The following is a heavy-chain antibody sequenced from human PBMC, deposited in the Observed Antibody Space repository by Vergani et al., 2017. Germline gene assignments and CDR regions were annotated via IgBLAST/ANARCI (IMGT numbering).Heavy chain of an antibody. J-gene: IGHJ4*02. Sequence: EVQLVESGGGLVKPGGSLRLSCAASGFTFSSYSMNWVRQAPGKGLEWVSSISSSSSYIYYADSVKGRFTISRDNAKNSLYLQMNSLVAEDTAVYYCASARSSAYYFDYWGQGTLVTVSS. D-gene: IGHD6-6*01. V-gene: IGHV3-21*01. CDR1: GFTFSSYS. CDR2: ISSSSSYI. CDR3: ASARSSAYYFDY.